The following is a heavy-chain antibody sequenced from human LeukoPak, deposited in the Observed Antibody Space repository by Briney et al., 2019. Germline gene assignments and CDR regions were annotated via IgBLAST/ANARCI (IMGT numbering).Heavy chain of an antibody. J-gene: IGHJ4*02. V-gene: IGHV3-11*01. CDR3: ARVARNYYGSGSHIDY. CDR2: ISSSGSTI. D-gene: IGHD3-10*01. CDR1: GFTFSDYY. Sequence: GGSLRLSCAASGFTFSDYYMSWIRQAPGKGLEWVSYISSSGSTIYYADSVKGRFTISRDNAKNSLYLQMNSLRAEDTAVYYCARVARNYYGSGSHIDYWGQGTLVTVSS.